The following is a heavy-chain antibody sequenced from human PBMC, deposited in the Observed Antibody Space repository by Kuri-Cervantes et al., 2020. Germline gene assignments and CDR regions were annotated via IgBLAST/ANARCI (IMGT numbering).Heavy chain of an antibody. CDR3: ARDSQNFRTGYWGRDYYYYMDV. V-gene: IGHV4-30-4*08. Sequence: LRLSCTVSGGSISSGDYYWSWIRQPPGKGLEWIGYIYYSGSTYYNPSLKSRVTISVDTSKNQFSLKLSSVTAADTAVYYCARDSQNFRTGYWGRDYYYYMDVWGKGTTVTVSS. J-gene: IGHJ6*03. CDR2: IYYSGST. D-gene: IGHD3/OR15-3a*01. CDR1: GGSISSGDYY.